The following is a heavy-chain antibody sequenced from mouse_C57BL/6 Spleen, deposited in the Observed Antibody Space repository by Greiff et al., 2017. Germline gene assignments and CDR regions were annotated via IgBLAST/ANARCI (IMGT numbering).Heavy chain of an antibody. CDR1: GYTFTSYW. Sequence: VQLQQPGAELVRPGSSVKLSCKASGYTFTSYWMPWVKQRPIQGLEWIGNIDPSDSESHYNQKFKDKATLTVDKSSSTAYMQLSSLTSEDSAVYYCARWGGYNYAMDYWGQGTSVTVSS. CDR3: ARWGGYNYAMDY. D-gene: IGHD2-2*01. V-gene: IGHV1-52*01. J-gene: IGHJ4*01. CDR2: IDPSDSES.